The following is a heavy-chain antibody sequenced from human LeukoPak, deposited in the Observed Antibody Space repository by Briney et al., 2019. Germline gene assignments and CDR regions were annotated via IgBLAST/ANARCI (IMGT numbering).Heavy chain of an antibody. CDR3: ARQVGVDDAFDI. J-gene: IGHJ3*02. CDR1: GFTFSSYS. Sequence: PGGSLRLSCAASGFTFSSYSMNWVRQAPGKGLEWVSYISSSSSSTIYYADSVKGRFTISRDNAKNSLYLQMNSLRDEDTAVYYCARQVGVDDAFDIWGQGTMVTISS. V-gene: IGHV3-48*02. CDR2: ISSSSSSTI. D-gene: IGHD1-26*01.